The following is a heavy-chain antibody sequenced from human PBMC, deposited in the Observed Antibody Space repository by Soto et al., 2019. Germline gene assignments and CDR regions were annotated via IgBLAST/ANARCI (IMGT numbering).Heavy chain of an antibody. CDR2: INPSGGST. V-gene: IGHV1-46*01. CDR1: GYTFTTYY. D-gene: IGHD3-10*01. Sequence: ASVKVSCKASGYTFTTYYIHWVRQAPGQGLEWMGIINPSGGSTTYAQNFQGRVTMTRDTSTSTVYMELSSLRSEDTAVYYCARALPRSGFDYWGQGTLVPSPQ. J-gene: IGHJ4*02. CDR3: ARALPRSGFDY.